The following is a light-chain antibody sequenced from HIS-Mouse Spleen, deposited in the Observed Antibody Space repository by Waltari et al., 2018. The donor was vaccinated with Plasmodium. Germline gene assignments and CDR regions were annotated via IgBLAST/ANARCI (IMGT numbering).Light chain of an antibody. Sequence: QSALTQPPSASGSPGQSVTISCPGTRSALGGYNYVSWYQQHPGKSPKLMIYEVSKRPSGVPDRFSGSKSGNTASLTVSGLQAEDEADYYCSSYAGSNNLVFGGGTKLTVL. V-gene: IGLV2-8*01. J-gene: IGLJ2*01. CDR2: EVS. CDR1: RSALGGYNY. CDR3: SSYAGSNNLV.